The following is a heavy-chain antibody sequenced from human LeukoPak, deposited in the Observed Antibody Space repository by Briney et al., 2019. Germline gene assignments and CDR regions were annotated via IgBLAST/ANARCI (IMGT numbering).Heavy chain of an antibody. Sequence: GESLKISCKGSGYCFANYWIGWVRQMPGKGLEWMAIVYPDGSDTRYNPSFQGQVTISADKSISTAYLQWSSLKASDTAMYFCARHPVYSSGWYSLEYWGQGTLLTVSS. V-gene: IGHV5-51*01. CDR2: VYPDGSDT. J-gene: IGHJ4*02. CDR1: GYCFANYW. D-gene: IGHD6-19*01. CDR3: ARHPVYSSGWYSLEY.